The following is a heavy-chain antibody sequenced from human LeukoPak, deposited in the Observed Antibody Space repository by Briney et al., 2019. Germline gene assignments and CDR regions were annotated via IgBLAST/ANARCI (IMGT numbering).Heavy chain of an antibody. CDR2: IWYDGSND. CDR1: GFNFGSDA. Sequence: PGVPLRLSCTASGFNFGSDAMHWVRQAPGKGLEWVAFIWYDGSNDHYADSVKGRFTISRDNSKNTICLQMNSLRVEDTAVYYCARDPSGSGWSLNNWGQGTLVTVSS. V-gene: IGHV3-33*01. CDR3: ARDPSGSGWSLNN. D-gene: IGHD6-19*01. J-gene: IGHJ4*02.